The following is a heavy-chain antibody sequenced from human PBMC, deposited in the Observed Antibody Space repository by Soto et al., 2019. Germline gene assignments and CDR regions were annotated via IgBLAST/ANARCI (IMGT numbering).Heavy chain of an antibody. V-gene: IGHV4-34*01. J-gene: IGHJ6*02. D-gene: IGHD1-1*01. CDR2: INDSGRT. CDR3: ARVISVVENEHHYGIDV. CDR1: GGPFTTYF. Sequence: PSETLSLTCAVYGGPFTTYFWIWIRQSPGKGLEWIGEINDSGRTKYNVSLKSRVTISVDTSKKQFTLKLTSVTAADTAVYFCARVISVVENEHHYGIDVWGQGTTVTVSS.